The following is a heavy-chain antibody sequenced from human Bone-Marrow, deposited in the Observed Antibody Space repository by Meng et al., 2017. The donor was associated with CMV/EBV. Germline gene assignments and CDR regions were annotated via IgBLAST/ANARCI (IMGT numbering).Heavy chain of an antibody. CDR3: ARVDTAMAHHDY. J-gene: IGHJ4*02. CDR1: GFTFSSYW. CDR2: IKQDGREK. V-gene: IGHV3-7*04. D-gene: IGHD5-18*01. Sequence: GESLKISCAASGFTFSSYWMSWVRQAPGKGLEWVANIKQDGREKYYVDSVKGRFTISRDNAKNSLYLQMNSLRAEDTAVYYCARVDTAMAHHDYWGQGTLVTVSS.